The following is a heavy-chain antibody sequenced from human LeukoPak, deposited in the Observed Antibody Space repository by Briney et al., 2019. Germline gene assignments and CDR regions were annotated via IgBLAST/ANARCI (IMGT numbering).Heavy chain of an antibody. Sequence: SETLSLTCAVYGGSFSGYYWSWIRQPPGKGLEWIGYIYYSGRTNYNPSLKSQVTVSVDTSKNQFSLKLSSVTAADTAVYYCARTTEAHSWRTRYYDYYMDVWGKGTTVTVSS. CDR2: IYYSGRT. J-gene: IGHJ6*03. V-gene: IGHV4-59*01. CDR1: GGSFSGYY. CDR3: ARTTEAHSWRTRYYDYYMDV. D-gene: IGHD6-13*01.